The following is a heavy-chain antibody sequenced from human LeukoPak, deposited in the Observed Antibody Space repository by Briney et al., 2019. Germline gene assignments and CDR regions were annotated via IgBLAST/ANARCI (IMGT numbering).Heavy chain of an antibody. CDR3: ARFETVAVKVLDY. D-gene: IGHD6-19*01. CDR1: GFTFSSYW. V-gene: IGHV3-7*01. J-gene: IGHJ4*02. Sequence: GGSLRLSCAASGFTFSSYWMSWVRQAPGKGLEWVANIKQDGSEKYYVDSVKGRFTISRDNAKNSLYLQMNSLRDEDTAVYYCARFETVAVKVLDYWGQGTLVSVSS. CDR2: IKQDGSEK.